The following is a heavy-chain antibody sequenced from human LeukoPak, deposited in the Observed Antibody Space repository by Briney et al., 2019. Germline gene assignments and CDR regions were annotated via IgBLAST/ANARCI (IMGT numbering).Heavy chain of an antibody. J-gene: IGHJ4*02. Sequence: SKTLSLTCTVSGGSISSSSYYWGWIRQPPGKGLEWIGSIYYSGSTYYNPSLKSRVTISVDTSKNQFSLKLSSVTAADTAVYYCARHGTYSSSWFTHPPDYWGQGTLVTVSS. CDR3: ARHGTYSSSWFTHPPDY. CDR1: GGSISSSSYY. CDR2: IYYSGST. V-gene: IGHV4-39*01. D-gene: IGHD6-13*01.